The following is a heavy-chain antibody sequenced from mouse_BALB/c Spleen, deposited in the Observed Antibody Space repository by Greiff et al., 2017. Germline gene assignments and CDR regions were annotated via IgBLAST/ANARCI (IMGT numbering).Heavy chain of an antibody. V-gene: IGHV1S137*01. CDR3: ARNNGNYYAMDY. Sequence: QVQLKQSGAELVRPGVSVKISCKGSGYTFTDYAMHWVKQSHAKSLEWIGVISTYYGDASYNQKFKGKATMTVDKSSSTAYMELARLTSEDSAIYYCARNNGNYYAMDYWGQGTSVTVSS. CDR1: GYTFTDYA. CDR2: ISTYYGDA. D-gene: IGHD2-1*01. J-gene: IGHJ4*01.